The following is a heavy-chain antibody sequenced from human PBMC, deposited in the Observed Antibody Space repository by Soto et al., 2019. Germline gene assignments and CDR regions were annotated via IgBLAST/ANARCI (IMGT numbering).Heavy chain of an antibody. D-gene: IGHD3-3*01. V-gene: IGHV3-30*18. CDR1: GFTFSSYG. Sequence: QVQLAESGGGVVQPGRSLRLSCAASGFTFSSYGMHWVRQAPGKGLEWVAVISYDGSNKYYADSVKGRFTISRDNSKNTLYLQMNSLRAEDTAVYYCAKGVKSTYYDFWSGYYTDYWGQGTLVTVSS. J-gene: IGHJ4*02. CDR2: ISYDGSNK. CDR3: AKGVKSTYYDFWSGYYTDY.